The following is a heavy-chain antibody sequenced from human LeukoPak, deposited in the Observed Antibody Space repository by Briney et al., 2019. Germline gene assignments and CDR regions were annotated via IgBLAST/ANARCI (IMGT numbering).Heavy chain of an antibody. CDR3: ARLSNYYDTTSGYYYSFDH. D-gene: IGHD3-22*01. J-gene: IGHJ4*02. CDR1: GGSISPYY. Sequence: PSETLSLTCTVSGGSISPYYWGWIRQPAGKGLEWIGRIYASGSTNYNPSLQSRVTISVDKSKNHFSLNLSSVTAADTAVYYCARLSNYYDTTSGYYYSFDHWGQGTLVTVSS. V-gene: IGHV4-4*07. CDR2: IYASGST.